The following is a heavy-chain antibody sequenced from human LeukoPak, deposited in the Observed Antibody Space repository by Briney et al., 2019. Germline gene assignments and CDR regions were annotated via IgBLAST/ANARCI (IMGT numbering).Heavy chain of an antibody. V-gene: IGHV3-23*01. J-gene: IGHJ4*02. Sequence: GGSLRLSCVVSRLTFNSNAMYWVRQAPGKGLEWVSGISVSGGSEYYADSVKGRFSVSRDNSKHTVYLQMNRLRAEDTAVYFCASHAHDYDSSGYFDSWGQGALVTVSS. CDR2: ISVSGGSE. D-gene: IGHD3-22*01. CDR1: RLTFNSNA. CDR3: ASHAHDYDSSGYFDS.